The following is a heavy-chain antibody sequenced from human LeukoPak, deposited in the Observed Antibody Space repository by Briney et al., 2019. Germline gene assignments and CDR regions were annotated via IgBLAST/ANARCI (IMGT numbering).Heavy chain of an antibody. J-gene: IGHJ4*02. CDR1: GGSISSGGYY. CDR3: ARAYSGLDY. CDR2: IYYSGST. D-gene: IGHD1-26*01. V-gene: IGHV4-61*08. Sequence: PSETLSLTCTVSGGSISSGGYYWTWIRQPPGKGLEWIGYIYYSGSTNYNPSLKSRVTISVDTSKNQFSLKLSSVTAADTAVYYCARAYSGLDYWGQGTLVTVSS.